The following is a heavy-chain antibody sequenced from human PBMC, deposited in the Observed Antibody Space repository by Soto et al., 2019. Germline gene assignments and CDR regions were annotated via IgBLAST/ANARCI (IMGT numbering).Heavy chain of an antibody. D-gene: IGHD3-9*01. V-gene: IGHV1-69*13. Sequence: SVKVSCKASGGTFSSYAISWVRQAPGQGLEWMGGIIPIFGTANYAQKFQGRVTITADESTSTAYMELSSLRSEDTAVYYCARGNYDILTGYLIYYGMDVWGQGTTVTVSS. CDR1: GGTFSSYA. CDR2: IIPIFGTA. J-gene: IGHJ6*02. CDR3: ARGNYDILTGYLIYYGMDV.